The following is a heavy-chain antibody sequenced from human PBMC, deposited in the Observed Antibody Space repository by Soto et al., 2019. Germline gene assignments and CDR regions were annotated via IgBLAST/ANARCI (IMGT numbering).Heavy chain of an antibody. D-gene: IGHD2-21*01. CDR3: ARGGEPIDY. CDR1: GYTFTSYA. Sequence: ASVKVSCKASGYTFTSYATHWVRQAPGQRLEWMGWINAGIGNTKYSEKFQGRVTITRDTSASTAYMELSSLRSEDTAVYYCARGGEPIDYWGQGTLVTVSS. J-gene: IGHJ4*02. V-gene: IGHV1-3*01. CDR2: INAGIGNT.